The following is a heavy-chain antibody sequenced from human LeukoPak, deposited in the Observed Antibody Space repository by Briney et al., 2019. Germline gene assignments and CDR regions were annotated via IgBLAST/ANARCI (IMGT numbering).Heavy chain of an antibody. CDR3: ARDGPWDYSNYAGYYYYGMDV. Sequence: PGGSLRLSCAASGFTFSSYSMNWVRQAPGKGLEWVSSISSSSSYIYYADSVKGRFTISRDNAKNSLYLQMNSLRAEDTAVYFCARDGPWDYSNYAGYYYYGMDVWGQGTTVTVSS. CDR2: ISSSSSYI. J-gene: IGHJ6*02. CDR1: GFTFSSYS. V-gene: IGHV3-21*01. D-gene: IGHD4-11*01.